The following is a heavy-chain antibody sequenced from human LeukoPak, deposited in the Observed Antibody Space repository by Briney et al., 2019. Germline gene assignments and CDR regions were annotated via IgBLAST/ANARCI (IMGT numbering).Heavy chain of an antibody. Sequence: SETLSLTCTVSGDSISSGDYYWSWIRQPPGKGLEWIGSIYYSGSTYYNPSLKSRVTISVDTSKNQFSLKLSSVTAADTAVYYCARVGSAMVRAAIDLGYYYYMDVWGKGTTVTVSS. CDR2: IYYSGST. J-gene: IGHJ6*03. CDR3: ARVGSAMVRAAIDLGYYYYMDV. D-gene: IGHD3-10*01. V-gene: IGHV4-39*07. CDR1: GDSISSGDYY.